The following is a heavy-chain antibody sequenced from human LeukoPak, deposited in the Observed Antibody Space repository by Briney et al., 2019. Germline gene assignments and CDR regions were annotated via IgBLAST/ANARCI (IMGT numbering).Heavy chain of an antibody. CDR3: ARDQGYDILTGYPLHFDY. CDR1: GYTFTSYG. CDR2: ISAYNGNT. J-gene: IGHJ4*02. D-gene: IGHD3-9*01. V-gene: IGHV1-18*01. Sequence: ASVKVSCKASGYTFTSYGIGWVRQAPGQGLEWMGWISAYNGNTNYAQKLQGRVTMTTDTSTSTAYMELRSLRSDDTAAYYCARDQGYDILTGYPLHFDYWGQGTLVTVSS.